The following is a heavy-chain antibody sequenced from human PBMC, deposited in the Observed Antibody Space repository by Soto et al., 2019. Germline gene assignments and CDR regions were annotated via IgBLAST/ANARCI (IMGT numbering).Heavy chain of an antibody. D-gene: IGHD2-2*01. CDR3: ARDRDYCSSTSCYGGLNWFDP. J-gene: IGHJ5*02. V-gene: IGHV1-18*01. Sequence: QVQLVQSGAEVKKPGASVKVSCKASGYTFTSYGISWVRQAPGQGLEWMGWISAYNGNTNYAQKLQGRVTMTTDTSTSKAYMELRSLRSDDTAVYYCARDRDYCSSTSCYGGLNWFDPWGQGTLVTVSS. CDR1: GYTFTSYG. CDR2: ISAYNGNT.